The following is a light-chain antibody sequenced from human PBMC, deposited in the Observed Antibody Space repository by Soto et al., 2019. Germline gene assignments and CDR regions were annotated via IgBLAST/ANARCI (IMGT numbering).Light chain of an antibody. CDR1: QSVSSSY. V-gene: IGKV3-20*01. J-gene: IGKJ4*01. Sequence: EIVLTQSTGTLSLSPGERATLSCRVSQSVSSSYLAWYQQKPGQAPRLLIYGASSRATGIPDRFSGSGSGTDFTLTISRLEPEDFAVYYCQQYGSSPLTFAGGTKVAI. CDR2: GAS. CDR3: QQYGSSPLT.